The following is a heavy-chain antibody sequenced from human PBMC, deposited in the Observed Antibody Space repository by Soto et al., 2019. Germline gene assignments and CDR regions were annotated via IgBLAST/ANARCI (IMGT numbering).Heavy chain of an antibody. D-gene: IGHD6-6*01. CDR3: AIPDSSSGPGYFQD. V-gene: IGHV3-33*01. J-gene: IGHJ1*01. CDR1: GFSFSDYG. CDR2: IWYDGSKK. Sequence: QVQLVESGGGVVQPEGSLRLSCAASGFSFSDYGMHWVRQAPGKGLEWGAVIWYDGSKKYYADSVKGRFTTSRDNSKNTLYLQMNSLRAEDTAVYYCAIPDSSSGPGYFQDWGQGTLVTVSS.